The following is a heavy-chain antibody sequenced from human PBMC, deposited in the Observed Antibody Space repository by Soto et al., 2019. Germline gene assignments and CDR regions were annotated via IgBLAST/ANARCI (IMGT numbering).Heavy chain of an antibody. D-gene: IGHD2-15*01. CDR3: ARIEYGGNIRYFDL. Sequence: EVQLLESGGGLVQPGGSLRLSCATSGFTFSSYAMHWVRQAPGKGLEWVSGISSGGDSSDYADSVKGRFTISRDYSKNTLYLQMNSLRVEVTAVYSCARIEYGGNIRYFDLWGRVTLVTVSS. J-gene: IGHJ2*01. V-gene: IGHV3-23*01. CDR1: GFTFSSYA. CDR2: ISSGGDSS.